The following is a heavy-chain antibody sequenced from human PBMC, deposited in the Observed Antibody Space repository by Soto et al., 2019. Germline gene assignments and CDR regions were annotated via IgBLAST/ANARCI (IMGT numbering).Heavy chain of an antibody. CDR2: IYYSGST. Sequence: QVQLQESGPGLVKPSETLSLTCTVSGGSISSYYWSWIRQPPGKGLEWIGYIYYSGSTNYNPSLKSRVTISVDTSKNQFSLKLSSVTAADTAVYYCARSRAVILTGYHRGASAFDIWGQGTMVTVSS. CDR3: ARSRAVILTGYHRGASAFDI. D-gene: IGHD3-9*01. J-gene: IGHJ3*02. CDR1: GGSISSYY. V-gene: IGHV4-59*01.